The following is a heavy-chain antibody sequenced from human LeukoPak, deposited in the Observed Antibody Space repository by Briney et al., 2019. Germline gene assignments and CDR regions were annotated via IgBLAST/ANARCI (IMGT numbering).Heavy chain of an antibody. J-gene: IGHJ6*03. V-gene: IGHV4-38-2*02. CDR3: ARVRARGYSYAGGRYYMDV. CDR2: IYHSGST. CDR1: GYSISSGYY. Sequence: PSETLSLTCTVSGYSISSGYYWGWIRQPPGKGLEWIGSIYHSGSTYYNPSLKSRVTISVDTSKNQFSLKLSSVTAADTAVYYCARVRARGYSYAGGRYYMDVWGKGTTVTVSS. D-gene: IGHD5-18*01.